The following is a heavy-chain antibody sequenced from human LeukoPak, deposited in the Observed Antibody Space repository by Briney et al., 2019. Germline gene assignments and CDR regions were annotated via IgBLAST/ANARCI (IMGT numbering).Heavy chain of an antibody. J-gene: IGHJ6*02. CDR3: ARGVSGLLAIAARPSHYYYYGMDG. CDR2: INHSGST. D-gene: IGHD6-6*01. CDR1: GGSFSGYY. V-gene: IGHV4-34*01. Sequence: SETLSLTCAVYGGSFSGYYWSWIRQPPGKGLEWIGEINHSGSTSYNPSLKSRVTISVDTSKNQFSLKLSSVTAADTAVYYCARGVSGLLAIAARPSHYYYYGMDGWGQGTTVTVSS.